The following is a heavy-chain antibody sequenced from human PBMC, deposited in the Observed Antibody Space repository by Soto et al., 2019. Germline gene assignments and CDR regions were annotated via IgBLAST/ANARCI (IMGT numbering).Heavy chain of an antibody. J-gene: IGHJ4*02. D-gene: IGHD2-21*02. CDR1: GFTFSDYY. V-gene: IGHV3-11*01. CDR3: ARDRALLVETYFDY. Sequence: PGGSLRLSCAASGFTFSDYYMSWIRQAPGKGLEWVSYISSSGSTIYYADSVKGRFTISRDNAKNSLYLQMNSLRAEDTAVYYCARDRALLVETYFDYWGQGTLVTVSS. CDR2: ISSSGSTI.